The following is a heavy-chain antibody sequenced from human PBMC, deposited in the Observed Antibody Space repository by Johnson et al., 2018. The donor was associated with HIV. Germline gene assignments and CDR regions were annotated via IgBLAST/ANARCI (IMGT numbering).Heavy chain of an antibody. CDR2: VKQDGSEK. V-gene: IGHV3-7*01. J-gene: IGHJ3*02. D-gene: IGHD3-16*01. CDR3: ARVWVSYAFDI. Sequence: VQLVESGGGLVQPGGSLRLSCVVSGFTFSSYWMAWVRQAPGKGLEWVANVKQDGSEKNYVDSVKGRFTISRDNAKNSMYLQMNSLRGEDTAVYYCARVWVSYAFDIWGQGTMVTVSS. CDR1: GFTFSSYW.